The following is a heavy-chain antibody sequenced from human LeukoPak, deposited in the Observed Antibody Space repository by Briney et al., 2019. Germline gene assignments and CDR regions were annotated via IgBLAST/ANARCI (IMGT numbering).Heavy chain of an antibody. V-gene: IGHV3-20*04. CDR1: GFTFDDYG. J-gene: IGHJ4*02. D-gene: IGHD3-3*01. CDR2: INWNGGST. CDR3: ARGIRFLEWLSGFDY. Sequence: GGSLRLSCAASGFTFDDYGMSWVRQVPGKGLEWVSGINWNGGSTGYADSVKGRFTISRDNAKNSLYLQMDSLRVEDTALYYCARGIRFLEWLSGFDYWGQGTLSPSPQ.